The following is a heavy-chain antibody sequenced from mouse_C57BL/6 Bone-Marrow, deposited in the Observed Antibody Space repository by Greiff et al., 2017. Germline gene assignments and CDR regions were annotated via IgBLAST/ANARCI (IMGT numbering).Heavy chain of an antibody. CDR2: IDPSDSYT. J-gene: IGHJ3*01. Sequence: QVQLQQPGAELVMPGASVKLSCKASGYTFTSYWMHWVKQRPGQGLEWIGEIDPSDSYTNYNQKFKGKSTLTVAKSSSTAYMQLSSLTSEDSAVYYCAPYDYDGGCAYWGQGTLVTVSA. CDR1: GYTFTSYW. CDR3: APYDYDGGCAY. D-gene: IGHD2-4*01. V-gene: IGHV1-69*01.